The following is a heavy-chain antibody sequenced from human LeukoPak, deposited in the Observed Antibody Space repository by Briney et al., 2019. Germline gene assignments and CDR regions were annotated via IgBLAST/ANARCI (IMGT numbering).Heavy chain of an antibody. Sequence: ETLSLACTVSGGSISSFYWSWIRQPPGKGLEYVSDIRSNGGSTYYANSVKGRFTISRDNSKNTLYLQMGSLRAEDMAVYYCARGSGRGYSYGYYLTWGQGTLVTVSS. J-gene: IGHJ4*02. CDR3: ARGSGRGYSYGYYLT. CDR1: GGSISSFY. CDR2: IRSNGGST. V-gene: IGHV3-64*01. D-gene: IGHD5-18*01.